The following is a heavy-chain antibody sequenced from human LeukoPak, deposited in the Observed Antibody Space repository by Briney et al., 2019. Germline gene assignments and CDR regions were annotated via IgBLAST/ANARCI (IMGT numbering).Heavy chain of an antibody. CDR3: ARDNVGSCSGGTCFDY. D-gene: IGHD2-15*01. J-gene: IGHJ4*02. Sequence: GGSLRLSCAVSGFTFSTYWMSWVRQAPGKGLEWVANIKQDGSEKNYVDSVKGRFTISRDNAKNSLYLQMNSLRAEDTAVYYCARDNVGSCSGGTCFDYWGQGTLVTVSS. CDR1: GFTFSTYW. V-gene: IGHV3-7*01. CDR2: IKQDGSEK.